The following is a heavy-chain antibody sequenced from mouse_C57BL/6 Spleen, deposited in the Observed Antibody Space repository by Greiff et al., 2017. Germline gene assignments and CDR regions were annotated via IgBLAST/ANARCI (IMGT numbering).Heavy chain of an antibody. CDR3: TREGPTTVGGYFDV. CDR2: ISSGGDYI. D-gene: IGHD1-1*01. Sequence: EVKLQESGEGLVKPGGSLKLSCAASGFTFSSYAMSWVRQTPEKRLEWVAYISSGGDYIYYADTVKGRFTISRDNARNTLYLQMSSLKSEDTAMYYCTREGPTTVGGYFDVWGTGTTVTVSS. CDR1: GFTFSSYA. J-gene: IGHJ1*03. V-gene: IGHV5-9-1*02.